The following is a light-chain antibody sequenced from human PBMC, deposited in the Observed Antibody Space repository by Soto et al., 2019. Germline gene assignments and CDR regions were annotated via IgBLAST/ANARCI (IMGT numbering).Light chain of an antibody. V-gene: IGKV1-5*01. CDR2: DAS. CDR1: QSISSW. Sequence: DIQMTQSPSTLSASVGDRVTITCRASQSISSWLAWYQQKPGKAPKLLIYDASTLESGVPSRFSGSGSGTEFTLTISRLQPDDFATYYCQQHSTYLWAFGQGTKVEIK. CDR3: QQHSTYLWA. J-gene: IGKJ1*01.